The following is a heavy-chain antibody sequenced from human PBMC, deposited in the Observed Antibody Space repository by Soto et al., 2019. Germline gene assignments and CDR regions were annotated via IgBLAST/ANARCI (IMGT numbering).Heavy chain of an antibody. J-gene: IGHJ4*02. D-gene: IGHD1-26*01. CDR3: ARDSGLVGATIQSYFDY. CDR2: ISSSSSYT. Sequence: QVQLVESGGGLVKPGGSLRLSCSASGFTFSDYYMSWIRQAPGKGLEWVSYISSSSSYTNYADSVKGRFTISRDNAKNSLYLQMNSLRAEDTAVYYCARDSGLVGATIQSYFDYWGQGTLVTVSS. V-gene: IGHV3-11*06. CDR1: GFTFSDYY.